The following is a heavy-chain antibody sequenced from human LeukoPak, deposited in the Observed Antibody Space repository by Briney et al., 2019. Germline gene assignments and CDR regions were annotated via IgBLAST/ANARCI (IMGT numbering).Heavy chain of an antibody. CDR1: GFTLSSCA. Sequence: PGGSLKLSCAASGFTLSSCAMSWVRQAPGKGLEWVSAISGSGGSTYYADSVKGRFTISRDNSKNTLYLQMNSLRAEDTAVYYCAKVPRVGAGLDADDYWGQGTLVTVSS. D-gene: IGHD1-26*01. CDR3: AKVPRVGAGLDADDY. CDR2: ISGSGGST. V-gene: IGHV3-23*01. J-gene: IGHJ4*02.